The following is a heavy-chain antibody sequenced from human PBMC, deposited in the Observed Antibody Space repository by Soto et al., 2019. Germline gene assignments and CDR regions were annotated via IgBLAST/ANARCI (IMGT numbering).Heavy chain of an antibody. Sequence: GGSLRLSCAASGFTFSSYGMHWVRQAPGNGLEWVAVIWYDGSNKYYADSVKGRFTISRDNSKNTLYLQMNSLRAEDTAVYYCARDGKDIVVVVAATLHYYYYMNVWGKGTTVTVFS. D-gene: IGHD2-15*01. CDR2: IWYDGSNK. V-gene: IGHV3-33*01. CDR1: GFTFSSYG. CDR3: ARDGKDIVVVVAATLHYYYYMNV. J-gene: IGHJ6*03.